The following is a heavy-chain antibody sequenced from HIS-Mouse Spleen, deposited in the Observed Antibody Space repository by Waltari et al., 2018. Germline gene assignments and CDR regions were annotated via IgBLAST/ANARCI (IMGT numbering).Heavy chain of an antibody. CDR1: GGSISSSSYY. Sequence: QLQLQESGPGLVKPSETLSLTCTVSGGSISSSSYYWGWIRQPPGKGLEWIGGIYYSGSTCYSPSLNSRVTISVDTSKNQFSLKLSSVTAADTAVYYCAREIPYSSSWYDWYFDLWGRGTLVTVSS. J-gene: IGHJ2*01. CDR3: AREIPYSSSWYDWYFDL. V-gene: IGHV4-39*07. D-gene: IGHD6-13*01. CDR2: IYYSGST.